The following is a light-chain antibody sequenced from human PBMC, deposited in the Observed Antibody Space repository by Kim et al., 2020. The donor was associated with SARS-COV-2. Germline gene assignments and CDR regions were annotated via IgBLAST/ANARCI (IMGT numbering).Light chain of an antibody. Sequence: QSVLTQPPSASGTPGQRVTISCSGSNSNIGRNYVYWYQQLPGTAPKLFIYRNNQRPSGVPDRISGSKSGTSASLAIGGLRSEDEADYYCATWDDSLDGYVFATGTKVTVL. V-gene: IGLV1-47*01. CDR3: ATWDDSLDGYV. J-gene: IGLJ1*01. CDR1: NSNIGRNY. CDR2: RNN.